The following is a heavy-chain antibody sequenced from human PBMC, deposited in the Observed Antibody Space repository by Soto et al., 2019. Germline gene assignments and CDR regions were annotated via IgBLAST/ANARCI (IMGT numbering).Heavy chain of an antibody. J-gene: IGHJ4*02. CDR3: AKDISYDFWSGWIDY. CDR2: ISWNSGSI. V-gene: IGHV3-9*01. CDR1: GFTFDDYA. D-gene: IGHD3-3*01. Sequence: EVQLVESGGGLVQPGRSLRLSCAASGFTFDDYAMHWVRQAPGKGLEWVSGISWNSGSIGYADSVKGRFTISRDNAKNSLYLQMNSLRAEDTALYYCAKDISYDFWSGWIDYWGQGTLVTVSS.